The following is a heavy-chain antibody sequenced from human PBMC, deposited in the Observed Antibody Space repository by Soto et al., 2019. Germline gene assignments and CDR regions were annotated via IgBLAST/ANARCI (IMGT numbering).Heavy chain of an antibody. J-gene: IGHJ6*02. V-gene: IGHV4-39*01. CDR1: GGYGRSGRYY. CDR2: IYYSGTT. CDR3: ARLHGYCISSSCHGHYAMDV. Sequence: PLLLLPLTCTVSGGYGRSGRYYCSWIHQPPGKGLEWIGSIYYSGTTYYNPSLNSRVTVSVDTSKNQFSLKVTSVTAADTAVYYCARLHGYCISSSCHGHYAMDVWGQGTTVTVSS. D-gene: IGHD2-2*01.